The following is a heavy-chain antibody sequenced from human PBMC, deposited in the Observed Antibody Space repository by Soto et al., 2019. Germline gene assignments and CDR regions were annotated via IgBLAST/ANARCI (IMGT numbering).Heavy chain of an antibody. J-gene: IGHJ4*02. Sequence: ASVKVSCKPSGYTFTDYAIHWVRQAPGQSFEWMGWVDTGNGNTQYSQNFQDRLTITRDTFAKTAAMELNSLNSEDTAVYYCARDAKWGPRGVEAQQGDYFDHWGRGTLVTVSS. CDR3: ARDAKWGPRGVEAQQGDYFDH. V-gene: IGHV1-3*04. D-gene: IGHD1-26*01. CDR2: VDTGNGNT. CDR1: GYTFTDYA.